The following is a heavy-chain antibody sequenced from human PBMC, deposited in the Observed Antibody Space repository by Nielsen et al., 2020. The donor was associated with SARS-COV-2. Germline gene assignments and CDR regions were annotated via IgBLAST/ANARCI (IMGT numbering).Heavy chain of an antibody. V-gene: IGHV3-74*01. Sequence: GESLKISCAASGFTFSSYWMYWVRQGPGKGLVWVSRINTDGSSTNYADSVKGRFTISRDNAKNTLYLQMSSLRAEDTAKYYCAKAGGVLVTAAKRYFDYWGQGTLVTVSS. CDR3: AKAGGVLVTAAKRYFDY. CDR1: GFTFSSYW. CDR2: INTDGSST. D-gene: IGHD2-2*01. J-gene: IGHJ4*01.